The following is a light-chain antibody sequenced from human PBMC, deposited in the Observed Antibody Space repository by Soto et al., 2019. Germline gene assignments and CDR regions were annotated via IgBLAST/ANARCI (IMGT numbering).Light chain of an antibody. V-gene: IGKV1-5*01. Sequence: DIQMTQSPSSLSPSVVDRVTITCLASQGISGWLAWYQQKPGKAPKLLIFDASNLESGVSSSFSGSGSGTEFTLTISSLQPEDFATYYCQQYNSYPWTFGQGTKVDIK. J-gene: IGKJ1*01. CDR2: DAS. CDR1: QGISGW. CDR3: QQYNSYPWT.